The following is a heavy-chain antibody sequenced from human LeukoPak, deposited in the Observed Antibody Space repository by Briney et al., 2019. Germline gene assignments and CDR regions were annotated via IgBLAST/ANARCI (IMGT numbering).Heavy chain of an antibody. V-gene: IGHV4-30-4*08. CDR2: IYYSGST. J-gene: IGHJ5*02. D-gene: IGHD2-15*01. CDR1: GGSISSGDYY. Sequence: SQTLSLTCTVSGGSISSGDYYWSWIRQPPGKGLEWIGYIYYSGSTYYNPSLKSRVTISVDTSKNQFSLKLSSVTAADTAVYYCARDISGRALVAALPGWFDPRGQGTLVTVSS. CDR3: ARDISGRALVAALPGWFDP.